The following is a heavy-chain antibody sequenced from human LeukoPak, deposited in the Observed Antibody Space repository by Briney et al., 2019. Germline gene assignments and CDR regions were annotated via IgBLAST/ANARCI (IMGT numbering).Heavy chain of an antibody. CDR1: GFTVITND. D-gene: IGHD1-14*01. J-gene: IGHJ4*02. Sequence: GGSLRLSCAASGFTVITNDVTWVRQAPGKGLEWVSVLYSDGNTKYADSVQGRFTISRDDSKNTLYLEMNSLSPDDTAVYYCARGVEPLAANTLAYWGQGTLVTVSS. V-gene: IGHV3-53*01. CDR3: ARGVEPLAANTLAY. CDR2: LYSDGNT.